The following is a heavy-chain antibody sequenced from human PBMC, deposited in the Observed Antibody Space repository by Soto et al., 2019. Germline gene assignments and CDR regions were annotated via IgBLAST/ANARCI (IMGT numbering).Heavy chain of an antibody. D-gene: IGHD4-17*01. CDR1: GGPISSSSYY. V-gene: IGHV4-39*01. CDR3: ARHDDYGDYKFDP. CDR2: IYYSGST. J-gene: IGHJ5*02. Sequence: QLQLQESGPGLVKPSETLSLTCTVSGGPISSSSYYWGWIRQPPGKGLEWIGSIYYSGSTYYNPSLKSRVTLSVDTSKNQFSLKLSSVTAADTAVYYCARHDDYGDYKFDPWGQGTLVTVSS.